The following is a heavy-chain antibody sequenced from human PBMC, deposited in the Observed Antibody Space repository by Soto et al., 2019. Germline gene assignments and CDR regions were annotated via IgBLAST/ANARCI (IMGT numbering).Heavy chain of an antibody. V-gene: IGHV4-30-4*01. J-gene: IGHJ6*02. CDR3: ARSGRIGWYLAPAYYYYGMDV. CDR1: GGSISSGDYY. D-gene: IGHD6-19*01. CDR2: IYYSGST. Sequence: SETLSLTCTVSGGSISSGDYYWSWIRQPPGKGLEWIGYIYYSGSTYYNPSLKSRVTISVDTSKNQFSLKLSSVTAADTAVYYCARSGRIGWYLAPAYYYYGMDVWGQGATVTVSS.